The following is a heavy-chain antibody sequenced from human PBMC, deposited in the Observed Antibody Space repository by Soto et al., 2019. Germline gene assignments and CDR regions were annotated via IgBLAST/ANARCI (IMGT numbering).Heavy chain of an antibody. CDR1: GFTFSSYS. D-gene: IGHD6-19*01. V-gene: IGHV3-21*01. J-gene: IGHJ3*02. CDR3: ARSRYSSGWGAFDI. Sequence: EVQLVESGGGLVKPGGSLRLSCAASGFTFSSYSMNWVRQAPGKGLEWVSSISSSSSYIFYADSVKGRFTISRDNAKNSLYLQMNSLRAEDTAVYYCARSRYSSGWGAFDIWGQGTMVTVSS. CDR2: ISSSSSYI.